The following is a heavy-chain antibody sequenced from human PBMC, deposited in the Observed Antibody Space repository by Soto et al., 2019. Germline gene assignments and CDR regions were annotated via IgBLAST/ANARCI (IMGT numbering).Heavy chain of an antibody. CDR1: YGSLSVSNVF. Sequence: PETLSDTCTVSYGSLSVSNVFWGWVRQPPGKGLEWIGNIDYSGTAYFNPSLGTRVTFPVDTSKNQFSLTLYSVTAADTAVYYCARTTGRHLDFWGQGILVTV. V-gene: IGHV4-39*01. CDR2: IDYSGTA. CDR3: ARTTGRHLDF. D-gene: IGHD4-4*01. J-gene: IGHJ4*02.